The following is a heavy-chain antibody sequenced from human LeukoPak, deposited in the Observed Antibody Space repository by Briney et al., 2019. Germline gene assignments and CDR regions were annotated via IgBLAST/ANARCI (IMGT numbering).Heavy chain of an antibody. D-gene: IGHD6-19*01. CDR1: GFTFSSYA. V-gene: IGHV3-23*01. J-gene: IGHJ3*02. CDR2: VRGSDAGT. CDR3: ARDMAVADAFDI. Sequence: PGGSLRLSCAASGFTFSSYAMNWVRQAPGKGLEWVSAVRGSDAGTSYADSVKGRFTISRDNAKNSLYLQMNSLRAEDTAVYYCARDMAVADAFDIWGQGTMVTVSS.